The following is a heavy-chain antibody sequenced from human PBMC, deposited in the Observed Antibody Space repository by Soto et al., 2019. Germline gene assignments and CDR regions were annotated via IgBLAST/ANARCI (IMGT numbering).Heavy chain of an antibody. CDR3: ARVMGFVLMVYALDY. V-gene: IGHV1-2*02. Sequence: ASVKVSCKASGYTFTGYYMHWVRQAPGQGLEWMGWINPNSGGTNYAQKLQGRVTMTTDTSTSTAYMELRSLRSDDTAVYYCARVMGFVLMVYALDYWGQGTLVTVSS. D-gene: IGHD2-8*01. CDR1: GYTFTGYY. J-gene: IGHJ4*02. CDR2: INPNSGGT.